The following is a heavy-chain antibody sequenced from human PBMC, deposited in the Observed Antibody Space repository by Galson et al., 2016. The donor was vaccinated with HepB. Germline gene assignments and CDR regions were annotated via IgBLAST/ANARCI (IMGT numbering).Heavy chain of an antibody. CDR1: GGSISSGGYY. CDR2: IYHSGGT. V-gene: IGHV4-31*03. Sequence: TLSLTCTVSGGSISSGGYYWSWIRQHPGKGLEWIGYIYHSGGTYYNPSLKSRVSMSVDTSKNQFSLKLSSVTAADSAVYYCARDSGWGSFPLFYYFGLDVWGRGTTVIVSS. D-gene: IGHD3-10*01. CDR3: ARDSGWGSFPLFYYFGLDV. J-gene: IGHJ6*02.